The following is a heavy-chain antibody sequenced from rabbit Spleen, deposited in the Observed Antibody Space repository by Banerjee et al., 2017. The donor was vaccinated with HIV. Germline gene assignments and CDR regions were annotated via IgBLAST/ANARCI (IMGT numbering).Heavy chain of an antibody. V-gene: IGHV1S40*01. D-gene: IGHD2-1*01. Sequence: QSLEESGGDLVKPGASLTLTCTASGFSFSSSDYMCWVRQAPGKGLEWIACIAGSSGSTYSATWAKGRFAISKTSSTTVTLQLTGLTAADTATYFCARGSAAMTMVITGFYFNLWGPGTLVTVS. J-gene: IGHJ4*01. CDR3: ARGSAAMTMVITGFYFNL. CDR1: GFSFSSSDY. CDR2: IAGSSGST.